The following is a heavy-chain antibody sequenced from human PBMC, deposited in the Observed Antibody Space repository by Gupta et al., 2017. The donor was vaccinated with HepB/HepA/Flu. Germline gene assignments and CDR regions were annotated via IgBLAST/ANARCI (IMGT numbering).Heavy chain of an antibody. J-gene: IGHJ3*02. D-gene: IGHD2/OR15-2a*01. CDR2: IKQDGSEK. V-gene: IGHV3-7*01. CDR1: GFTFSSHW. Sequence: EVQLVESGGGLVQPGGSLRLYCAASGFTFSSHWMNWVRQAPGKGLGWGANIKQDGSEKKYVDSVKGRFTISRDNAKDSLYLQMDSLRAEDTAVYYCARGSGSTTRALDIWGQGTMVTVSS. CDR3: ARGSGSTTRALDI.